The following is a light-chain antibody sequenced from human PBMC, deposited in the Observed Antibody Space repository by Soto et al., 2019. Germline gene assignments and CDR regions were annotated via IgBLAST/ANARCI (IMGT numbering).Light chain of an antibody. Sequence: QSALTQPASVSGSPGQPITISCTGSRNDISAYDSVSWYQQHPDKAPKLIIYEVSNRPSGVSNRFSGSKSGNTASLTISGLQADDEADYYCSSYTRGSTLVFGGGTKLTVL. J-gene: IGLJ3*02. V-gene: IGLV2-14*01. CDR3: SSYTRGSTLV. CDR2: EVS. CDR1: RNDISAYDS.